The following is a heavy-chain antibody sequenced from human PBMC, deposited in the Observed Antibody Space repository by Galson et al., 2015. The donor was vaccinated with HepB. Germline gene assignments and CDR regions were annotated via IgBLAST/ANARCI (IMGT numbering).Heavy chain of an antibody. D-gene: IGHD3-22*01. Sequence: SLRLSCAASGFTFSSYATSWVRQAPGKGLEWVSAISGSGGSTYYADSVKGRFAISRDNSKNTLYLQMNSLRAEDTAVYYCAKRGMDSSGYYPHDAFDIWGQGTMVTVSS. V-gene: IGHV3-23*01. J-gene: IGHJ3*02. CDR3: AKRGMDSSGYYPHDAFDI. CDR1: GFTFSSYA. CDR2: ISGSGGST.